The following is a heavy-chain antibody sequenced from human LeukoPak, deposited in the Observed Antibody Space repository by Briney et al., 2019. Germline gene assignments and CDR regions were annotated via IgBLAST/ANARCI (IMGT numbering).Heavy chain of an antibody. J-gene: IGHJ4*02. CDR3: ARGNLEILRYFDWLLLGGYFDY. CDR2: TYYRSKWYN. Sequence: SQTLSLTCAISGDSVSSNSAAWNWIRQSPSRGLERLGRTYYRSKWYNDYAVSVKSRITINPDTSKNQFSLQLNSVTPEDTAVYYCARGNLEILRYFDWLLLGGYFDYWGQGTLVTVSS. V-gene: IGHV6-1*01. CDR1: GDSVSSNSAA. D-gene: IGHD3-9*01.